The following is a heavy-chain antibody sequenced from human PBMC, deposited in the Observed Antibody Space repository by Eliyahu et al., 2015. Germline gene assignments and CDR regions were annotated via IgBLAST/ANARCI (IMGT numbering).Heavy chain of an antibody. D-gene: IGHD5-24*01. Sequence: QVQLQESGPGVVKPSGTVSLTCAVSGGSXTSNNWWSWVRQPPGKGLEWIGEIHHIGSTNYNPSLRSRVTMSLDKSKNQFSLKLSSVTAADTAVYYCARQMATSGTTYLDYWGQGNLVSVSS. CDR2: IHHIGST. J-gene: IGHJ4*02. CDR3: ARQMATSGTTYLDY. V-gene: IGHV4-4*02. CDR1: GGSXTSNNW.